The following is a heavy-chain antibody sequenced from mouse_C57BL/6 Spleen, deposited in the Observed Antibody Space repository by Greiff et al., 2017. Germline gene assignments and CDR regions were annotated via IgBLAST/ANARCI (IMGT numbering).Heavy chain of an antibody. CDR3: ARTGTLYYFDY. CDR2: ISYSGST. D-gene: IGHD4-1*01. CDR1: GYSITSGYD. Sequence: EVKLQESGPGMVKPSQSLSLTCTVTGYSITSGYDWHWIRHFPGNKLEWMGYISYSGSTNYNPSLKSRISITHDTSKNHFFLKLNSVTTEDTATYDCARTGTLYYFDYWGQGTTLTVSS. J-gene: IGHJ2*01. V-gene: IGHV3-1*01.